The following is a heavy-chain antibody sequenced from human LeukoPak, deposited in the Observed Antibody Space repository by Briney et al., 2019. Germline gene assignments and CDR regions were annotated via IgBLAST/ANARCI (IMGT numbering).Heavy chain of an antibody. V-gene: IGHV4-59*10. CDR3: ARGSTGNFDY. D-gene: IGHD7-27*01. CDR1: GGSFSGYY. Sequence: SETLSLTCAVYGGSFSGYYWSWIRQPAGKGLEWIGRIYTSGSTDYNPSLKSRFTMSVDTSKNRFSLNLNSVTAADTAVYYCARGSTGNFDYWGQGTLVTVSS. J-gene: IGHJ4*02. CDR2: IYTSGST.